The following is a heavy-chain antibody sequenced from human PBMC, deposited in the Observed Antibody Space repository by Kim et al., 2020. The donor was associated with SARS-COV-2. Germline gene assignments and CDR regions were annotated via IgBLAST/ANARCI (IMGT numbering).Heavy chain of an antibody. D-gene: IGHD5-12*01. Sequence: SETLSLTCAVYGGSFSGYYWSWIRQPPGKGLEWIGEINHSGSTNYNPSLKSRVTISVDTSKNQFSLKLSSVTAADTAVYYCARVAVGDGYNPFDYWGQGTLVTVSS. J-gene: IGHJ4*02. V-gene: IGHV4-34*01. CDR3: ARVAVGDGYNPFDY. CDR2: INHSGST. CDR1: GGSFSGYY.